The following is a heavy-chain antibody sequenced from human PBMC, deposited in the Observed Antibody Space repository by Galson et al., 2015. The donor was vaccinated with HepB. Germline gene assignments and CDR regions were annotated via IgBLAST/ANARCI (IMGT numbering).Heavy chain of an antibody. J-gene: IGHJ4*02. Sequence: SLRLSCAASGFIFSTSSMHWVRQAPGKGLESVSGVHTVGYTYYAESVKGRFTISRDNSKNTLYLQMDSLRPEDTAVYFCAKDHDCGDWGQGALVTVSS. CDR2: VHTVGYT. CDR3: AKDHDCGD. V-gene: IGHV3-64D*06. D-gene: IGHD4-17*01. CDR1: GFIFSTSS.